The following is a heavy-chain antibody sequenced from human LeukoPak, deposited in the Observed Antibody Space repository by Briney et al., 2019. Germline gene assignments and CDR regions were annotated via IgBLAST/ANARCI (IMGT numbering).Heavy chain of an antibody. V-gene: IGHV1-69*13. J-gene: IGHJ4*02. CDR3: ATQEGEPPSLMYD. CDR2: IILIFGTA. D-gene: IGHD3-16*01. Sequence: ASVKVSCKASGGTFSSYAISWVRQAPGQGLEWMGGIILIFGTANYAQKFQGRVTITADESTSTAYMELSSLRSEDTAVYYCATQEGEPPSLMYDWGQGTLVTVSS. CDR1: GGTFSSYA.